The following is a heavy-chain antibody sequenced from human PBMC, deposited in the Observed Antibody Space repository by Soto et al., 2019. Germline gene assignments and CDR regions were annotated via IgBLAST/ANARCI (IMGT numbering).Heavy chain of an antibody. CDR2: INHSGST. D-gene: IGHD3-22*01. Sequence: PXETLSLPCAVYRGSFSGYEWSWIRQPPGKGLEWIGEINHSGSTNYNPSLKSRVTISVDTSKNQFSLKLSSVTAADTAVYYCARGRDYYDSSAIKGDTFDDWGQGTLVTVSS. V-gene: IGHV4-34*01. CDR3: ARGRDYYDSSAIKGDTFDD. J-gene: IGHJ4*02. CDR1: RGSFSGYE.